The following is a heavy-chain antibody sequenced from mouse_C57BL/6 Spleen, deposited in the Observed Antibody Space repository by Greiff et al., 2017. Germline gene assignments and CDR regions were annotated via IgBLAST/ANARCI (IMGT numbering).Heavy chain of an antibody. V-gene: IGHV1-82*01. CDR2: IYPGDGDT. Sequence: VQLQQSGPELVKPGASVKISCKASGYAFSSSWMNWVKQRPGKGLEWIGRIYPGDGDTNYNGKFKGKATLTADKSSSTAYMQLSSLTSEDSAVYFCARELRYWYVDVWGTGTTVTVSS. CDR1: GYAFSSSW. J-gene: IGHJ1*03. CDR3: ARELRYWYVDV. D-gene: IGHD1-1*01.